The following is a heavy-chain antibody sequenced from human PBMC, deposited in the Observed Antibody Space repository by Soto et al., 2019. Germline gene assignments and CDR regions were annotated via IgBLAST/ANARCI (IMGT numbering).Heavy chain of an antibody. Sequence: DVQLLESGGDLVQPGGSLRLSCAASGVTFSSYAMSWVRQAPGQGLEWVSSVSAGGDMTYYSDSVKGRFTISRDNSNNALFLQMNSLRAEYTALYYCARGDRGGSGSPASYYYSGLDVWGQGTTVTVSS. CDR1: GVTFSSYA. D-gene: IGHD3-10*01. V-gene: IGHV3-23*01. J-gene: IGHJ6*02. CDR3: ARGDRGGSGSPASYYYSGLDV. CDR2: VSAGGDMT.